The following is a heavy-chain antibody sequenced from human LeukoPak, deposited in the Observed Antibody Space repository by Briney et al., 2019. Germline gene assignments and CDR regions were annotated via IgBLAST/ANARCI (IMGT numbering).Heavy chain of an antibody. CDR2: ISYDGSNK. CDR1: GSTFSSYG. D-gene: IGHD6-19*01. V-gene: IGHV3-30*18. J-gene: IGHJ6*02. CDR3: AKSHSRSSSGWYGYYYYYGMDV. Sequence: GGSLRLSCAASGSTFSSYGMHWVRQAPGKGLEWVAVISYDGSNKYYADSVKGRFTISRDNSKNTLYLQMNSLRAEDTAVYYCAKSHSRSSSGWYGYYYYYGMDVWGQGTTVTVSS.